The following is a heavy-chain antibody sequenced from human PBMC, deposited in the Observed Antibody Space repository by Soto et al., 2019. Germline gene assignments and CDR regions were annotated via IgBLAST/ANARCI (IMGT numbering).Heavy chain of an antibody. J-gene: IGHJ3*02. CDR2: IIPILGIA. Sequence: SVKVSCKASGGTFSSYTISWVRQAPGQGLEWMGRIIPILGIANYAQKFQGRVTITADKSTSTAYMELSSLRSEDTAVYYCARSLGYCSSTSCYTYDAFDIWGQGTMVTVSS. CDR1: GGTFSSYT. CDR3: ARSLGYCSSTSCYTYDAFDI. D-gene: IGHD2-2*02. V-gene: IGHV1-69*02.